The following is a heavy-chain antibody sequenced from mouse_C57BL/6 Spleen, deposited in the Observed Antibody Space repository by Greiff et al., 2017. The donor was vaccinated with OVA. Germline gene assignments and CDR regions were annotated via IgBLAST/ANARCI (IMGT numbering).Heavy chain of an antibody. CDR3: ARQKLRGAFDY. CDR2: ISSGGSYT. J-gene: IGHJ2*01. D-gene: IGHD2-12*01. V-gene: IGHV5-6*01. CDR1: GFTFSSYG. Sequence: EVQLVESGGDLVKPGGSLKLSCAASGFTFSSYGMSWVRQTPDKRLEWVATISSGGSYTYYPDSVKGRFTISRDNAKNTLYLQMSSLKSEDTAMYYCARQKLRGAFDYWGQGTTLTVSS.